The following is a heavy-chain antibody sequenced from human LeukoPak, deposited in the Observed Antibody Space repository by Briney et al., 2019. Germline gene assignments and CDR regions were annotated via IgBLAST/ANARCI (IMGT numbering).Heavy chain of an antibody. D-gene: IGHD1-26*01. V-gene: IGHV5-51*01. J-gene: IGHJ4*02. CDR2: IYPGDSDT. CDR1: GYSFTSYW. Sequence: GESLKISCKGSGYSFTSYWIGWVRQMPGKGLEWMGIIYPGDSDTRYSPSFQGQVTISADKSISTAYLQWSSLKASDTAMYYCARVRVGATGWYYFDYWGQGTLVAVSS. CDR3: ARVRVGATGWYYFDY.